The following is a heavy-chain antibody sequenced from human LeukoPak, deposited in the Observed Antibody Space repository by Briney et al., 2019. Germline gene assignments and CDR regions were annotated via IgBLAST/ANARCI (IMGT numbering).Heavy chain of an antibody. CDR2: INPNSGGT. Sequence: ASVKVSCKASGYTFTGYYMHWVRQAPGQGLEWMGWINPNSGGTNYAQKFQGRVTMTRDTSISTAYMEVSRLRSDDTAVYYCARDPTVTTRSDYWGQGTLVTVSS. V-gene: IGHV1-2*02. D-gene: IGHD4-17*01. J-gene: IGHJ4*02. CDR1: GYTFTGYY. CDR3: ARDPTVTTRSDY.